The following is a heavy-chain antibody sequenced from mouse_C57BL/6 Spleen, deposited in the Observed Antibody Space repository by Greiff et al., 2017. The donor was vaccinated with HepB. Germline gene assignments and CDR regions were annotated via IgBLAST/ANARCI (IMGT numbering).Heavy chain of an antibody. J-gene: IGHJ4*01. Sequence: VKLQQPGAELVRPGSSVKLSCKASGYTFTSYWMHWVKQRPIQGLEWIGNIDPSDSETHYNQKFKDKATLTVDKSSSTAYMQLSSLTSEDSAVYYCARDIYDGYYDAMDYWGQGTSVTVSS. CDR1: GYTFTSYW. D-gene: IGHD2-3*01. CDR2: IDPSDSET. V-gene: IGHV1-52*01. CDR3: ARDIYDGYYDAMDY.